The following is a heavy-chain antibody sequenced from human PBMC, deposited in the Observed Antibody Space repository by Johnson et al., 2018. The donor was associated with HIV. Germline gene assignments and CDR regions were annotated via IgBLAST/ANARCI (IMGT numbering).Heavy chain of an antibody. V-gene: IGHV3-66*01. J-gene: IGHJ3*02. Sequence: VQVVESGGGLVQPGGSLRLSCAASGFTVSSNYMSWVRQAPGKGLEWVSVLFSGGSIYFADSLTGRFTISRDNSKNTLYLQMNSLRAEDTAVYFCARGCGGDCAHQEAFDIWGQGTMVTVSS. CDR3: ARGCGGDCAHQEAFDI. D-gene: IGHD2-21*02. CDR2: LFSGGSI. CDR1: GFTVSSNY.